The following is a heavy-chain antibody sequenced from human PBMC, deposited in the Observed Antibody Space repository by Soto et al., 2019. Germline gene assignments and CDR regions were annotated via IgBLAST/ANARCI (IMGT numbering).Heavy chain of an antibody. V-gene: IGHV4-39*01. D-gene: IGHD3-3*01. CDR1: GGSISSSSYY. Sequence: PSETLSLTCTVSGGSISSSSYYWGWIRQPPGKGLEWIGSIYYSGSTYYNPSLKSRVTISVDTSKNQFSLKLSSVTAADTAVYYCARKYDFWSGYYSDYYYYMDVWGKGTTVTVSS. CDR2: IYYSGST. J-gene: IGHJ6*03. CDR3: ARKYDFWSGYYSDYYYYMDV.